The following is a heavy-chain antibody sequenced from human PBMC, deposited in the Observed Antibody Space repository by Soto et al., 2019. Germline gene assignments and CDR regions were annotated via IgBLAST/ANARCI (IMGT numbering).Heavy chain of an antibody. J-gene: IGHJ4*02. CDR1: GFTFSTYA. Sequence: GGSLRLSCAASGFTFSTYAMSWVRQAPGKGLEWVSAISGSGGSTYYADSVKGRFTISRDNSKNTLYLQMNSLRAEDTAVYYCAKEYCSGGSCYLTVDYWGQGTLVTVTS. CDR2: ISGSGGST. V-gene: IGHV3-23*01. CDR3: AKEYCSGGSCYLTVDY. D-gene: IGHD2-15*01.